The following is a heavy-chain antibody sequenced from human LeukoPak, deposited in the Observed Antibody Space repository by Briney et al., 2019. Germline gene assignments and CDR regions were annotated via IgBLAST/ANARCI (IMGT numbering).Heavy chain of an antibody. Sequence: SETLSLTCAVYGGSFSGYYWSWIRQPPGKGLEWIGEINHSGSTNYSPSLKSRVTISVDTSKNQFSLKLSSVTAADTAVYYCARHASSWSLWYFDLWGRGTLVTVSS. D-gene: IGHD6-13*01. J-gene: IGHJ2*01. CDR2: INHSGST. CDR1: GGSFSGYY. V-gene: IGHV4-34*01. CDR3: ARHASSWSLWYFDL.